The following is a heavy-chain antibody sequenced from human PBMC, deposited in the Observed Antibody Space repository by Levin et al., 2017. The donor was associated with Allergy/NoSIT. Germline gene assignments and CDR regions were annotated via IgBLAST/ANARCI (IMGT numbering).Heavy chain of an antibody. D-gene: IGHD3-3*01. CDR1: GGSISSSSYY. CDR3: ARSDYDFWSGPATDY. V-gene: IGHV4-39*01. J-gene: IGHJ4*02. Sequence: SETLSLTCTVSGGSISSSSYYWGWIRQPPGKGLEWIGSIYYSGSTYYNPSLKSRVTISVDTSKNQFSLKLSSVTAADTAVYYCARSDYDFWSGPATDYWGQGTLVTVSA. CDR2: IYYSGST.